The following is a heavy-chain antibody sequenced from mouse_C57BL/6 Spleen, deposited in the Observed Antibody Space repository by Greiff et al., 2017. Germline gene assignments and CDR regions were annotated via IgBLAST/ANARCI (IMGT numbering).Heavy chain of an antibody. V-gene: IGHV2-9-1*01. CDR3: ASRGQGFAY. Sequence: QVQLKESGPGLVAPSQSLSITCTVSGFSLTSYAISWVRQPPGKGLEWLGVIWTGGGTHYNSALKSRLSISKDNSKSQVFLKMNSLQTDDTARYYCASRGQGFAYWGQGTLVTVSA. CDR1: GFSLTSYA. D-gene: IGHD3-3*01. J-gene: IGHJ3*01. CDR2: IWTGGGT.